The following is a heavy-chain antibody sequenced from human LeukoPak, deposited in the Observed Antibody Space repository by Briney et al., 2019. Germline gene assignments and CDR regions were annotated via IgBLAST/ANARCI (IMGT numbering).Heavy chain of an antibody. Sequence: ASVKASCKASGGTFSSYTISWVRQAPGQGLEWMGRIIPILGIANYAQKFQGRVTITADKSTSTAYMELSSLRSEDTAVYYCASGPYVVVTAADWGQGTLVTVSS. V-gene: IGHV1-69*02. CDR2: IIPILGIA. CDR3: ASGPYVVVTAAD. CDR1: GGTFSSYT. J-gene: IGHJ4*02. D-gene: IGHD2-21*02.